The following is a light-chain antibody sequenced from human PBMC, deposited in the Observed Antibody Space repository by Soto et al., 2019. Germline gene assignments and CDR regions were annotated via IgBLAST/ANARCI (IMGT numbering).Light chain of an antibody. CDR1: ESLLHTDGNTY. Sequence: DVVMTQTPLSSPVTLGQPASFSCRSSESLLHTDGNTYLNWLHQRPGQPPRLLIYNASYRLSGVHDRFSGNGAGTDFTLKISRVEPEDVGTYYCMQATKYPPYTFGQGTKLEIE. CDR2: NAS. J-gene: IGKJ2*01. V-gene: IGKV2-24*01. CDR3: MQATKYPPYT.